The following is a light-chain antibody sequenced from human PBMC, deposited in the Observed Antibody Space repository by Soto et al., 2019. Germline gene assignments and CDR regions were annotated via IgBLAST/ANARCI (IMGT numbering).Light chain of an antibody. CDR3: QQSLSTQLT. CDR1: HSSIGY. CDR2: GAS. J-gene: IGKJ4*01. Sequence: IQITMEHSSLSASVRDRLTITCLASHSSIGYFKWYQQKPGEAPKVLISGASTRHNGVPSRFSGRGSGTDFTLTISRLHPEDVATYYCQQSLSTQLTFGQGTKVDIK. V-gene: IGKV1-39*01.